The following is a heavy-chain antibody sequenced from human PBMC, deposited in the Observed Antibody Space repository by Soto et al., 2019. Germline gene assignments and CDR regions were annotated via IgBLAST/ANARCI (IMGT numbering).Heavy chain of an antibody. CDR1: GGTFSSYA. V-gene: IGHV1-69*13. Sequence: ASVKVSCKASGGTFSSYAISWVRQAPGQGLEWMGGIIPIFGTANYAQKFQGRVTITADESTSTAYMELSSLRSEDTAVYYCARDRGDYYDSSGYYYFDYWGQGTLVTVSS. CDR3: ARDRGDYYDSSGYYYFDY. D-gene: IGHD3-22*01. J-gene: IGHJ4*02. CDR2: IIPIFGTA.